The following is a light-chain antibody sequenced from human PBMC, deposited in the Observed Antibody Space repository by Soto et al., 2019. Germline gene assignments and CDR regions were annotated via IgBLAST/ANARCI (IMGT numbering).Light chain of an antibody. CDR3: SSYTNSRTLV. CDR2: DVS. V-gene: IGLV2-14*01. Sequence: QSALTQPASVSGSPGQSITLSCTGTSRDVGAYNYVSWYQQHPGKAPKLMIYDVSDRPSGVSNRFSGSKSGNTASLTISGLQAEDEADYYCSSYTNSRTLVFGGGTKVTVL. CDR1: SRDVGAYNY. J-gene: IGLJ2*01.